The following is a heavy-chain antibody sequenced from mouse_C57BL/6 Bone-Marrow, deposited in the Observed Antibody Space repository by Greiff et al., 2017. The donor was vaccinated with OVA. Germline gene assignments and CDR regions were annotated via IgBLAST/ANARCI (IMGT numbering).Heavy chain of an antibody. D-gene: IGHD1-1*01. CDR2: ISSGGSYT. CDR3: ARPPHYYGSSYYFDY. Sequence: EVQVVESGGDLVKPGGSLKLSCAASGFTFSSYGMSWVRQTPDKRLEWVATISSGGSYTYYTDSVKGRFTISRDNAKNTLYLQMSSLKAEDTAMYYGARPPHYYGSSYYFDYWGQGTTLTVSS. CDR1: GFTFSSYG. J-gene: IGHJ2*01. V-gene: IGHV5-6*01.